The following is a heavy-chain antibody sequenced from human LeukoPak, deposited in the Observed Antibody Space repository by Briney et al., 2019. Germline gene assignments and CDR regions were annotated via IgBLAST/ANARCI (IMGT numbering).Heavy chain of an antibody. V-gene: IGHV1-18*01. J-gene: IGHJ5*02. Sequence: ASVTVSCRASGYTFTSYGISWVRQAPGQGLEGMGWISAYNGNTNYAQKLQGRGTITTDTSTSTAYMELRSLRSDDTAVYYCARVRWPVRLENWFDLWGQGTLVTVSS. CDR3: ARVRWPVRLENWFDL. CDR1: GYTFTSYG. D-gene: IGHD3-10*01. CDR2: ISAYNGNT.